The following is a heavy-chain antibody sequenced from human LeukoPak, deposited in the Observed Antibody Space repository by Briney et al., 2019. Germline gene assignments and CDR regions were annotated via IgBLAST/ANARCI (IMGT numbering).Heavy chain of an antibody. CDR3: ARYSYGGEDWFDP. Sequence: SETLSLTRTVYGGSVSSSNYYWGWIRQPPGKGLEWIGSIYYSGSTYYNPSLRSRVTISVDTSKNYFSLKMSSVTAADTAVYYCARYSYGGEDWFDPWGPGNPGHRLL. J-gene: IGHJ5*02. D-gene: IGHD5-18*01. CDR2: IYYSGST. V-gene: IGHV4-39*02. CDR1: GGSVSSSNYY.